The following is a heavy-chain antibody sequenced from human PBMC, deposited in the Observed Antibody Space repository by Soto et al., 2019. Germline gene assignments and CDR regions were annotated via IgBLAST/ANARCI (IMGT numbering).Heavy chain of an antibody. Sequence: ESGPTLVNPTQTLTLTCTFSGFSLSTSGMCVSWIRQPPGKALEWLARIDWDDDKYYNTSLKTRLTISKDTSKNKEVLTITNMDPVDTATYYCARYPKGIAVAGLIHTNYYYGMDVWGQGTTVTVSS. D-gene: IGHD6-19*01. CDR2: IDWDDDK. V-gene: IGHV2-70*11. CDR3: ARYPKGIAVAGLIHTNYYYGMDV. J-gene: IGHJ6*02. CDR1: GFSLSTSGMC.